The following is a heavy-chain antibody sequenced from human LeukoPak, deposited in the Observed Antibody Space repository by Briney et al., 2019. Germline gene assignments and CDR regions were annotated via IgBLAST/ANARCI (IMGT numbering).Heavy chain of an antibody. CDR1: GFTFSSYW. CDR2: IKQDGSEK. J-gene: IGHJ3*02. CDR3: ARSLPQGDAFDI. V-gene: IGHV3-7*01. Sequence: GSLRLSCAXXGFTFSSYWMSWVRQAPGKGLEWVANIKQDGSEKYYVDSVKGRFTISRDNAKNSLYLQMNSLRAEDTAVYYCARSLPQGDAFDIWGQGTMVTVSS.